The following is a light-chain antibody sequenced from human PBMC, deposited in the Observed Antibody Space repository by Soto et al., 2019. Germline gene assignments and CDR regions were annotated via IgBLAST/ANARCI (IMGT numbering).Light chain of an antibody. CDR3: HQYNTYSQT. J-gene: IGKJ1*01. Sequence: DIQMTQSPPTLSASVGDRVTLTCRASQSISGWLAWYQQKPGKAPKLLIYDAPTLESGVPSRFSGSGSGTEFTLTISSLQPEDFATYYCHQYNTYSQTFGQGTKVEI. CDR1: QSISGW. V-gene: IGKV1-5*01. CDR2: DAP.